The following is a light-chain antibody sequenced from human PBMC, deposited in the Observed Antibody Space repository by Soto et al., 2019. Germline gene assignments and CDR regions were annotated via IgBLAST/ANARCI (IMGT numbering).Light chain of an antibody. CDR3: QHYDSSPGFT. CDR1: QSFHTNY. V-gene: IGKV3-20*01. CDR2: GAS. Sequence: EIVLTQSPGTLSLSPGERATLSCRASQSFHTNYLAWYQHRPGQAPRLLIYGASIRASGIPERLSGRGSGTDFTLTISRLEPEDSAVYYCQHYDSSPGFTFGGGTKVDIK. J-gene: IGKJ4*01.